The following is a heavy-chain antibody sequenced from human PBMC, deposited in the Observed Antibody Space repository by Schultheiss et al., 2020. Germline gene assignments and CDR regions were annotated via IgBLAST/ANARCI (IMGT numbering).Heavy chain of an antibody. CDR1: GFIFSSSW. V-gene: IGHV3-7*01. J-gene: IGHJ4*02. Sequence: GGSLRLSCAASGFIFSSSWMTWVRQAPGKGLEWVANIKQDASEKYYVDSVKGRFTISRDNGKNSLYLQMNSLRAEDTAVYYCARAVYYGDPGDYWGQGILVTVS. CDR2: IKQDASEK. D-gene: IGHD4-17*01. CDR3: ARAVYYGDPGDY.